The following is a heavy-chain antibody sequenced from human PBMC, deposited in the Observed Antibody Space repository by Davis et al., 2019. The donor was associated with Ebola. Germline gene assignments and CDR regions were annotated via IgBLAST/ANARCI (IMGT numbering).Heavy chain of an antibody. V-gene: IGHV1-8*01. J-gene: IGHJ4*02. CDR2: MNPDSGNT. D-gene: IGHD3-3*01. CDR3: AREEGTIFGVVIPYYFDY. CDR1: GYTFTNYD. Sequence: ASVKVSCKASGYTFTNYDINWVRQATGQGLEWMGWMNPDSGNTGYSQKFQGRVTITRDTSASTAYMELSSLRSEDTAVYYCAREEGTIFGVVIPYYFDYWGQGTLVTVSS.